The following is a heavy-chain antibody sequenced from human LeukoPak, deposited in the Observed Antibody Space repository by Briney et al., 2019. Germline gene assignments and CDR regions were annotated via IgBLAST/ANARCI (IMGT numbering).Heavy chain of an antibody. V-gene: IGHV1-69*05. CDR3: ARDCGGDCYGAFDI. J-gene: IGHJ3*02. CDR1: GGTFSSYA. D-gene: IGHD2-21*01. Sequence: GASVNVSCKASGGTFSSYAISWVRQAPGQGLEWMGGIIPIFGTANYAQKLQGRVTMTTDTSTSTAYMELRSLRSDDTAVYFCARDCGGDCYGAFDIWGQGTMVTVSS. CDR2: IIPIFGTA.